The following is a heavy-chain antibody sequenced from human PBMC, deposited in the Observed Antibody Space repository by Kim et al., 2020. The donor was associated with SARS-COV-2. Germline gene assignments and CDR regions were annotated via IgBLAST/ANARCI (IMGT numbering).Heavy chain of an antibody. J-gene: IGHJ6*02. CDR3: ARDRFFSATMVVVVMEEWMYV. Sequence: ASVKVSCKASGYTFTSYSISWVRQAPGQGLEWMGWISAYNGNTNYAQKLQGRVTITTDTSTSTAYMELRSLRSDDTAVYYCARDRFFSATMVVVVMEEWMYVWGQGTTVTVSS. D-gene: IGHD3-22*01. CDR1: GYTFTSYS. CDR2: ISAYNGNT. V-gene: IGHV1-18*04.